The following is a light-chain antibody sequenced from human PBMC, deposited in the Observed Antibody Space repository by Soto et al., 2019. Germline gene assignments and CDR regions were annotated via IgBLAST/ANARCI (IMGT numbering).Light chain of an antibody. CDR1: SSDVGDYIY. J-gene: IGLJ3*02. CDR3: SSYAGSNNVV. V-gene: IGLV2-8*01. Sequence: QSVLTQPPSASGSPGQSVTISCTGTSSDVGDYIYVSWYQQHPGKAPKLMIYEVNKRPSGVPDRFSGSKSGNTASLTVSGLQAEDEADYYCSSYAGSNNVVFGGGTKLTVL. CDR2: EVN.